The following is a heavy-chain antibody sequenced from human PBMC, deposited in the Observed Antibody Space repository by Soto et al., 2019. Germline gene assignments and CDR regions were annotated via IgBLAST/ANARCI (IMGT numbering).Heavy chain of an antibody. CDR2: LHSGGDT. CDR3: ARDGPYYYASRMDV. CDR1: GIPVSSNY. V-gene: IGHV3-53*04. J-gene: IGHJ6*02. Sequence: EVQLVESGGGLVQPGGSLRLSCVASGIPVSSNYMTWVRQAPGKGLEWVSVLHSGGDTYYANSVKGRFTISTHDSTNTLFLQMNSLTAEDTGVYFCARDGPYYYASRMDVWGQGTTVTVSS. D-gene: IGHD3-10*01.